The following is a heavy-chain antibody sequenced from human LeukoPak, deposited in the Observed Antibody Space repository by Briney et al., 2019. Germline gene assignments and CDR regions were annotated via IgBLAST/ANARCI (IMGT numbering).Heavy chain of an antibody. V-gene: IGHV3-64*02. Sequence: GGSLRLSCVASGFTFSRDTMHWVRQAPGKGLECVSAISPNGGSTYYADSVKGRFSISRDNPKNTLLLQMGSLSAEDMAIYYCAREHYGGNDYWGQGTLVTVSS. D-gene: IGHD4-23*01. CDR1: GFTFSRDT. CDR3: AREHYGGNDY. J-gene: IGHJ4*02. CDR2: ISPNGGST.